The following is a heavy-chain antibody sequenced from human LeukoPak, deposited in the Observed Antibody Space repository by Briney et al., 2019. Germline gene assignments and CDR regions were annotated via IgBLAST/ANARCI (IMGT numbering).Heavy chain of an antibody. CDR2: ISSSSSYI. V-gene: IGHV3-21*01. CDR1: GFTFSSYS. D-gene: IGHD3-22*01. J-gene: IGHJ4*02. CDR3: ARDRFSYYYDSSGYCLDY. Sequence: PGGSLRLSCAASGFTFSSYSMNWVRQAPGKGLEWVSSISSSSSYIYYADSVKGRFTISRDNAKNSLYLQMNSLRAEDTAVYYCARDRFSYYYDSSGYCLDYWGQGTLVTVSS.